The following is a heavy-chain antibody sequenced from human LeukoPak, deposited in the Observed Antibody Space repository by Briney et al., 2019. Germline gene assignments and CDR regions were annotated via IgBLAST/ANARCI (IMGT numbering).Heavy chain of an antibody. D-gene: IGHD3-10*01. CDR2: IWYDGSDK. J-gene: IGHJ4*02. V-gene: IGHV3-33*01. CDR3: ASTVGGSGTYYSDH. Sequence: GGSLRLSCAASGFTFRNYGMHWVRQAPGKGLEWVAIIWYDGSDKYYADSVKGRFTISRDNSKNTLYLQMNSLRVDDTAVYYCASTVGGSGTYYSDHWGQGTLVSVSS. CDR1: GFTFRNYG.